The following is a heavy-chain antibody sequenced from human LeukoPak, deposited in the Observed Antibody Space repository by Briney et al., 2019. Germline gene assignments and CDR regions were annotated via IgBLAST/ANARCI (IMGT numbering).Heavy chain of an antibody. CDR3: AREGPDDFWSGYSPFPMDV. Sequence: ASVKVSCKASGYTFTSYAMNWVRQAPGQGLEWMGWINTNTGNPTYAQGFTGRFVFSLDTSVSTAYLQISSLKAEDTAVYYCAREGPDDFWSGYSPFPMDVWGKGTTVTVSS. CDR2: INTNTGNP. D-gene: IGHD3-3*01. J-gene: IGHJ6*04. CDR1: GYTFTSYA. V-gene: IGHV7-4-1*02.